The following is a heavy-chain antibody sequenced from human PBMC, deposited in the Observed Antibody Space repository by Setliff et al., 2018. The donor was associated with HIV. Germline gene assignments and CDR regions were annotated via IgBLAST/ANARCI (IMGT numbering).Heavy chain of an antibody. CDR3: ERDHHSGRGSNFPWYSDL. CDR1: GYTFSNYG. Sequence: ASVKVSCKASGYTFSNYGITWVRQAPGQGLEWMGWITSYNGNTNYAKKFKGRVTMTTDTSTSIAYMELKSLRSEDTAVYYCERDHHSGRGSNFPWYSDLWGRGTLVTVSS. J-gene: IGHJ2*01. D-gene: IGHD1-26*01. CDR2: ITSYNGNT. V-gene: IGHV1-18*01.